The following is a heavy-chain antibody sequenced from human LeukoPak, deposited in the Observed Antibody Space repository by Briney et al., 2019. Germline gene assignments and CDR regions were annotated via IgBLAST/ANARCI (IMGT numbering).Heavy chain of an antibody. V-gene: IGHV3-30*03. J-gene: IGHJ4*02. Sequence: GRSLRLSCAASGFTFSTYGMHWVRQAPGKGLEWVAVISYDGSNKYYADSVKGRFTISRDNPKNTLYLQMNSLRAEDTAVYYCAGVPRSGYFDYWGQGTLVTVSS. D-gene: IGHD3-10*01. CDR1: GFTFSTYG. CDR3: AGVPRSGYFDY. CDR2: ISYDGSNK.